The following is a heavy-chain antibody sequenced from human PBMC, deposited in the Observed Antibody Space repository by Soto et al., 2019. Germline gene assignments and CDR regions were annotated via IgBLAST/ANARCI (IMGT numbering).Heavy chain of an antibody. Sequence: QITLKESGPTLVRPTQTLTLTCAFSGFSLSTSGVGVGWIRQPPGKALEWLAVIYWDDSKHYSPSLRSRLTITKDTSKNQVVLTMTNMDPMETGTYYCAHTGSEDWPLDYWGQGTLVTVSS. V-gene: IGHV2-5*02. CDR3: AHTGSEDWPLDY. D-gene: IGHD3-9*01. CDR2: IYWDDSK. CDR1: GFSLSTSGVG. J-gene: IGHJ4*02.